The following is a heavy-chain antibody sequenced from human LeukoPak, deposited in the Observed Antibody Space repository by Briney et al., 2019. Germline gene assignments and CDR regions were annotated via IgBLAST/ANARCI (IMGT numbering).Heavy chain of an antibody. CDR1: GFTFSSYS. CDR3: ARDSGTALDY. J-gene: IGHJ4*02. CDR2: IYSGGST. D-gene: IGHD6-13*01. Sequence: GSLRLSCAASGFTFSSYSMNWVRQAPGKGLEWVSVIYSGGSTYYADSVKGRFTISRDNSKNTLYLQMNSLRAEDTAVYYCARDSGTALDYWGQGTLVTVSS. V-gene: IGHV3-66*01.